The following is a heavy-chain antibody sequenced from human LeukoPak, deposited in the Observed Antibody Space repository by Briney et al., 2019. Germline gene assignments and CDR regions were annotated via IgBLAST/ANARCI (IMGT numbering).Heavy chain of an antibody. CDR2: IYSGGST. J-gene: IGHJ4*02. CDR3: AKGSSSGWPYYFDQ. Sequence: PGGSLRLSCAASGFTVSNSYMTWVRQAPGKGLEWVSVIYSGGSTYNADSVKGRFTISRDNPKNTLYLQMNSLRAEDTAVYYCAKGSSSGWPYYFDQWGQGTLVTVSS. D-gene: IGHD6-19*01. V-gene: IGHV3-53*01. CDR1: GFTVSNSY.